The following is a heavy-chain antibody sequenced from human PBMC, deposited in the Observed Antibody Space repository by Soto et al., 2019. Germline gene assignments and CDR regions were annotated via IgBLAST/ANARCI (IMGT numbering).Heavy chain of an antibody. CDR3: ARGFTKPYDFWSGYYLFDP. J-gene: IGHJ5*02. D-gene: IGHD3-3*01. CDR1: GGSFSGYY. CDR2: INHSGST. V-gene: IGHV4-34*01. Sequence: PSETLSLTCAVYGGSFSGYYWSWIRQPPGKGLEWIGEINHSGSTNYNPSLKSRVTISVDTSKNQFSLKLSSVTAADTAVYYCARGFTKPYDFWSGYYLFDPWGQGTLVTVSS.